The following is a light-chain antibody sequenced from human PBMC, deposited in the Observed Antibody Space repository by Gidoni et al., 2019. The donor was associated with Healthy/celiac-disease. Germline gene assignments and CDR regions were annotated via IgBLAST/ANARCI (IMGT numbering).Light chain of an antibody. V-gene: IGKV3-20*01. CDR1: QSVSSSY. CDR3: QQYGSSPT. J-gene: IGKJ2*01. Sequence: EIVLTQSPGTLSLSPGERATLSCRASQSVSSSYLAWYQQKPGQAPSLLSYGASSRATGIPDRFSGSGSGTDFTLTSSRLEPEDFAVYYCQQYGSSPTFGQGTKLEIK. CDR2: GAS.